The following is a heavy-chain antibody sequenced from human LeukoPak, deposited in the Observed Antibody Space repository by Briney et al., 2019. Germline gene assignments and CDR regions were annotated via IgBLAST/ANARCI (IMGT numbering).Heavy chain of an antibody. D-gene: IGHD3-10*01. Sequence: SETLSLTCTVSGGSISSYYWSWIRQPPGKGLEWIGYIYYSGSTNYNPSLKSRVTMSVDTSKNQFSLKLSSVTAADTAVYYCARRGLYGSGPWGQGTLVTVSS. CDR3: ARRGLYGSGP. CDR2: IYYSGST. V-gene: IGHV4-59*08. J-gene: IGHJ5*02. CDR1: GGSISSYY.